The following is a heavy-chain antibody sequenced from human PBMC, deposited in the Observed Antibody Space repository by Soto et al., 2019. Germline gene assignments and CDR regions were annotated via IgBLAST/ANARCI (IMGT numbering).Heavy chain of an antibody. CDR3: AKSLYGDNDY. CDR2: ISGRGHST. V-gene: IGHV3-23*01. Sequence: EVQLLESGGGLVQPGGSLRLSCAASGFTFSTYAMSWVRQAPGKGLECVSAISGRGHSTYYADSVKGRFTISRDNAKNTLSLQMSNLRADDTAVYYCAKSLYGDNDYWGQGTLVTVSS. J-gene: IGHJ4*02. CDR1: GFTFSTYA. D-gene: IGHD4-17*01.